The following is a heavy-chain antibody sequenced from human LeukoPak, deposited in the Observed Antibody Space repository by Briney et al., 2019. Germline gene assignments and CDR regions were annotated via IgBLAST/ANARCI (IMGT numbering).Heavy chain of an antibody. CDR2: IYHSGST. CDR3: ARCADYGDHGVDY. V-gene: IGHV4-4*02. D-gene: IGHD4-17*01. Sequence: SETLSLTCAVSGGSISSSNWWSWVRPPPGKGLEWIGEIYHSGSTNYNPSLKSRVTISVDKSKNQFSLKLSSVTAADTAVYYCARCADYGDHGVDYWGQGTLVTVSS. J-gene: IGHJ4*02. CDR1: GGSISSSNW.